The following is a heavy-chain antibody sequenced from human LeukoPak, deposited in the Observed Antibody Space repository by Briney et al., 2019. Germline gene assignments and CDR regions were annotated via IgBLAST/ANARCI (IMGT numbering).Heavy chain of an antibody. Sequence: GSLRLSCAASGFTFSSYSLNWIRQPPGKGLEWIGSIYYSGSTYYNPSLKSRVTISVDTSKNQFSLKLSSVTAADTAVYYCARGGRITIWGQGTLVTVSS. CDR3: ARGGRITI. J-gene: IGHJ4*02. CDR1: GFTFSSYS. CDR2: IYYSGST. V-gene: IGHV4-39*07. D-gene: IGHD3-10*01.